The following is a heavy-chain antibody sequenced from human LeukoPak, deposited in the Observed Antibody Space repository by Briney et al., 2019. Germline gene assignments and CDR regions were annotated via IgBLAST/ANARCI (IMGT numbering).Heavy chain of an antibody. CDR3: ATGYRDFWSGYYGYFDY. CDR2: IIPIFGTA. V-gene: IGHV1-69*13. J-gene: IGHJ4*02. Sequence: SVKVSCKASGGTFSSYAISWVRQAPGQGLEWMRGIIPIFGTANYAQKFQGRVTITADESTSTAYMELSSLRSEDTAVYYCATGYRDFWSGYYGYFDYWGQGTLVTVSS. CDR1: GGTFSSYA. D-gene: IGHD3-3*01.